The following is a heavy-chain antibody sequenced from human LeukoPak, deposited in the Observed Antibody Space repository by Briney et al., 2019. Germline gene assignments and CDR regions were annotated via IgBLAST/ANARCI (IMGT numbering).Heavy chain of an antibody. CDR1: GFTFSSYS. J-gene: IGHJ4*02. D-gene: IGHD3-9*01. Sequence: GGSLRLSCAASGFTFSSYSMNWVRQAPGKGLEWVSSISSSSSYIYYADSVKGRFTIYRDNAKNSLYLQMNSLRAEDTPVYYCARASYYDILLGDFAYWGQRTLVTVPS. V-gene: IGHV3-21*01. CDR2: ISSSSSYI. CDR3: ARASYYDILLGDFAY.